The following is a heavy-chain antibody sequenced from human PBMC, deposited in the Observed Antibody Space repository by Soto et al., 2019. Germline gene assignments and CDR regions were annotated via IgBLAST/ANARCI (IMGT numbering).Heavy chain of an antibody. CDR3: ARLLGTSIDL. V-gene: IGHV3-72*01. CDR2: DRNTAHGYTT. Sequence: GSLRLSCAASGFTFSDHHMDRVRQGQGKGLEWVGRDRNTAHGYTTVYAASPKGRSTIPRNDSKNSLSLQMNSPKTEDTAVYFCARLLGTSIDLWGQGTLVTVSS. CDR1: GFTFSDHH. J-gene: IGHJ4*02. D-gene: IGHD2-15*01.